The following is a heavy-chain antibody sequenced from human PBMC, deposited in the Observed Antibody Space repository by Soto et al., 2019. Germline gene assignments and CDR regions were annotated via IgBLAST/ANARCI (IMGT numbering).Heavy chain of an antibody. J-gene: IGHJ6*02. CDR2: VTFNGGAS. D-gene: IGHD3-10*01. Sequence: HPGGSLRLSCSASGFTFTTYTIHWVRQAPGKGLEYVSTVTFNGGASYYADSVKGRFTISRDNFKNSLYLQMNSLRDEDTAVYYCARGFDLQYGMDVWGQGTTVTVSS. V-gene: IGHV3-64*04. CDR1: GFTFTTYT. CDR3: ARGFDLQYGMDV.